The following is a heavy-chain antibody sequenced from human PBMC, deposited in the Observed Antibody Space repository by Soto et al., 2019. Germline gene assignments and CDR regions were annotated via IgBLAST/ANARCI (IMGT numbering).Heavy chain of an antibody. Sequence: EVQLVESGGGLVQPGRSLRLSCAASGFTFDDYAMHWVRQAPGKGLEWVSGISWNSGSIGYADSVKGRFTISRDNAKNSLYLQMNSLRAEDTALYYCAKDTSAGGCVSASLDYWGQGTLVTVSS. V-gene: IGHV3-9*01. J-gene: IGHJ4*02. CDR1: GFTFDDYA. D-gene: IGHD6-19*01. CDR3: AKDTSAGGCVSASLDY. CDR2: ISWNSGSI.